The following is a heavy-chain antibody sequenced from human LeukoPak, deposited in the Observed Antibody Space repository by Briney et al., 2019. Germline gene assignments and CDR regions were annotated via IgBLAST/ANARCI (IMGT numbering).Heavy chain of an antibody. J-gene: IGHJ3*02. CDR1: GGSLSSSSYY. V-gene: IGHV4-39*07. CDR2: IYYSGRT. Sequence: SQTLSLTCTVSGGSLSSSSYYWGWIRQPPGKGLEWIGSIYYSGRTYYNPSLKSRVTISVDTSKKQFSLELSSVNAADTAVYYCARGGRQWVGPAVVGAFYIWVQGTMVTVSS. CDR3: ARGGRQWVGPAVVGAFYI. D-gene: IGHD6-19*01.